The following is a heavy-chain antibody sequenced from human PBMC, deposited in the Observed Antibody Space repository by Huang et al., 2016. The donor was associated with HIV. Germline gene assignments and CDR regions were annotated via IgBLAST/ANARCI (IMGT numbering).Heavy chain of an antibody. D-gene: IGHD1-26*01. CDR3: ARPKLGAHDSFDV. CDR2: INHSGST. V-gene: IGHV4-34*01. Sequence: QVQLQQWGAGLLKPSETLSLTCAVSGGSFSGYYWSLIRQPPGKGLGWIGQINHSGSTDSNPALKHRVTMSVDTSKNQFSLRLNSGSAADTAVYFCARPKLGAHDSFDVWGQGTMVTVSS. J-gene: IGHJ3*01. CDR1: GGSFSGYY.